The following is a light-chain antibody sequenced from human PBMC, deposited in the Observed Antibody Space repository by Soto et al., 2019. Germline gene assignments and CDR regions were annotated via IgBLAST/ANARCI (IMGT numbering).Light chain of an antibody. CDR3: CSYAGNYYV. CDR1: SSDIGGYNY. Sequence: QSARTQPRSVSGSPGQSVTISCTGTSSDIGGYNYVSWYQQHPDKAPKLMIYDVSKRPSGVPDRFSGSKSGNTASLTISGLQAEDEADYYCCSYAGNYYVFGTGSKVTVL. J-gene: IGLJ1*01. CDR2: DVS. V-gene: IGLV2-11*01.